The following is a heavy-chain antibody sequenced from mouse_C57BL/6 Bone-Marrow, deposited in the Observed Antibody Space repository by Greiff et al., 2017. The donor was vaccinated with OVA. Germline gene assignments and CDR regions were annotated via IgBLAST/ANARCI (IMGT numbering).Heavy chain of an antibody. J-gene: IGHJ1*03. D-gene: IGHD2-5*01. CDR2: ISDGGSYT. CDR3: ARVRAYYSKGWYFDV. V-gene: IGHV5-4*01. CDR1: GFTFSSYA. Sequence: EVQLVESGGGLVKPGGSLKLSCAASGFTFSSYAMSWVRQTPEKRLEWVATISDGGSYTYYPDNVKGRFTISRDNAKNNLYLQMSHLKSEDTAMYYCARVRAYYSKGWYFDVWGTGTTVTVSS.